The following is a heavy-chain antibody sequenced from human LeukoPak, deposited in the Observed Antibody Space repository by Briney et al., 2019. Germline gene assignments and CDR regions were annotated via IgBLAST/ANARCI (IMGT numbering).Heavy chain of an antibody. D-gene: IGHD3-3*01. CDR2: IYYSGST. CDR3: ARDGGYDFWSGYYTKVYWFDP. Sequence: SETLSPTCTVSGVSISSGDYYWSWIRQPPGKGLEWIGYIYYSGSTYYNPSLKSRVTISVDTSKNQFSLKLSSVTAADTAVYYCARDGGYDFWSGYYTKVYWFDPWGQGTLVTVSS. V-gene: IGHV4-30-4*01. CDR1: GVSISSGDYY. J-gene: IGHJ5*02.